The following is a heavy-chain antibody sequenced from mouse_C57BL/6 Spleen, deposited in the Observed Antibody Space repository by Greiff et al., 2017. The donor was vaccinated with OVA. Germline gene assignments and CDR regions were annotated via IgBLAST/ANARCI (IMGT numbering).Heavy chain of an antibody. CDR3: TDMVTPAGYFDY. CDR1: GFTFSNYW. J-gene: IGHJ2*01. CDR2: IRLKSDNYAT. D-gene: IGHD2-2*01. V-gene: IGHV6-3*01. Sequence: EVKLMESGGGLVQPGGSMKLSCVASGFTFSNYWMNWVRQSPEKGLEWVAQIRLKSDNYATHYAESVKGRFTISRDDSKSSVYLQMNNLRAEDTGIYYCTDMVTPAGYFDYWGQGTTLTVSS.